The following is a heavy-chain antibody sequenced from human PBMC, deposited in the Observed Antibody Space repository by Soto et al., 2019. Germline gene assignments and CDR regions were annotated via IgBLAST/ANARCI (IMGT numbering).Heavy chain of an antibody. J-gene: IGHJ6*02. CDR3: ARGDSSSSSRYPDAYYYYYYGMDV. CDR1: GGTXTSYA. V-gene: IGHV1-69*13. D-gene: IGHD6-6*01. CDR2: IIPIFGTA. Sequence: SXKVSFRASGGTXTSYAICLVRQAPGQGLEWIGGIIPIFGTANYEQKFKGRVKITADESTSTAYMELSRLRYEDTAVYYCARGDSSSSSRYPDAYYYYYYGMDVWGQGTTVTVS.